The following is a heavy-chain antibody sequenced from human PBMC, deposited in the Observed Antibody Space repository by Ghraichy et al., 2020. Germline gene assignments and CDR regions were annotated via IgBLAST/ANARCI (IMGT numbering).Heavy chain of an antibody. Sequence: TLSLTCNVSGGSIASSNYYWGWVRQPPGKSLEWIGSIYYTGSSFYMPSLKSRVTMSLDRSNNQFSLKLASLTASDTAMYYCARQRLRVAIAATDAFDVWGQGTMVTVSS. J-gene: IGHJ3*01. CDR2: IYYTGSS. D-gene: IGHD2-15*01. V-gene: IGHV4-39*01. CDR1: GGSIASSNYY. CDR3: ARQRLRVAIAATDAFDV.